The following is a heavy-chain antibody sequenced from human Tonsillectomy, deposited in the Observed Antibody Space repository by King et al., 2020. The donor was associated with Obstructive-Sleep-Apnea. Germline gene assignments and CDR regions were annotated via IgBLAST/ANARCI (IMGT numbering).Heavy chain of an antibody. V-gene: IGHV5-10-1*03. D-gene: IGHD3-16*01. CDR1: GYSFTNYW. CDR3: ARQFYETPDPPDAFDF. CDR2: IDPSDSYT. Sequence: QLVQSGAEIKKRGESLRISCKPSGYSFTNYWITWVRQMPGKGLEWMGRIDPSDSYTNYGPSFQGQVTISTDKSNSTAYLQWNNLKASDTAMYYCARQFYETPDPPDAFDFWGQGTMVIVSS. J-gene: IGHJ3*01.